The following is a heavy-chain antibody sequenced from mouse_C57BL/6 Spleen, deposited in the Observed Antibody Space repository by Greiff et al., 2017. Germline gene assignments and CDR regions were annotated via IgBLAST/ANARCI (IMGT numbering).Heavy chain of an antibody. Sequence: VQLQQSGPGLVQPSQSLSITCTVSGFSLTSYGVHWVRQSPGKGLEWLGVIWRGGSTDYNAAFMSRLSITKDNSKSQVFFKMNSLQADDTAIYYWAKNCSGSGCDWYFEGWGTGTTVGVAS. CDR2: IWRGGST. D-gene: IGHD1-1*01. CDR1: GFSLTSYG. CDR3: AKNCSGSGCDWYFEG. J-gene: IGHJ1*03. V-gene: IGHV2-5*01.